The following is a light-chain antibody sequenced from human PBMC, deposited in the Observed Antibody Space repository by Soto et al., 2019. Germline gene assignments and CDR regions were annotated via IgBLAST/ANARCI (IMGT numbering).Light chain of an antibody. Sequence: EIVMTQSPAPLSVSPGERATLSCRASQSVSSNLAWYQQKPGQAPRLLIYAASTRATGIPARFSGSGSGTEFTLTISSLHSEDFAVYYCQQYNNWPVFGQGTKVDIK. CDR1: QSVSSN. CDR2: AAS. CDR3: QQYNNWPV. V-gene: IGKV3-15*01. J-gene: IGKJ1*01.